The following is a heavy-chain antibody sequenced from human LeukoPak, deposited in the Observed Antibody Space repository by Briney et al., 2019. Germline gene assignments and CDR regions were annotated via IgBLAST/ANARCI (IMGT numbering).Heavy chain of an antibody. CDR3: ARAVVPAAPNWFDP. D-gene: IGHD2-2*01. J-gene: IGHJ5*02. V-gene: IGHV3-7*01. CDR2: IKQDGSEK. CDR1: GFPLSNLW. Sequence: PGGALRLSFAGPGFPLSNLWIGLVRPAPGKGLEWVGNIKQDGSEKYYVDSVKGRFTISRDNAKNSLYLQMNSLRAEDTAVYYCARAVVPAAPNWFDPWGQGTLVTVSS.